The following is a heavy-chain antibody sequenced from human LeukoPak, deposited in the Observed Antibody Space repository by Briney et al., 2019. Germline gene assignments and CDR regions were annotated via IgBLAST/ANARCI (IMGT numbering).Heavy chain of an antibody. Sequence: ALVKVSCKASGYTLTDYYLHWVRQAPGQGLEWMGWINPKSGSTHYAQKFQGRVIMTRDTSLNTAYVELTSLRSDDTAVYFCGRRVSRGWTDYWGQGTLVTASS. D-gene: IGHD2-15*01. J-gene: IGHJ4*02. CDR2: INPKSGST. CDR1: GYTLTDYY. V-gene: IGHV1-2*02. CDR3: GRRVSRGWTDY.